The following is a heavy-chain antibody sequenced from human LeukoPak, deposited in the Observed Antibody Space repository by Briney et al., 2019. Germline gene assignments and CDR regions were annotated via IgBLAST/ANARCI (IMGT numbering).Heavy chain of an antibody. Sequence: PGGSLRLSCAASGFTFSSYGMHWVRQAPGKGLEWVAFIRYDGSNKYYADSVKGRFTISRDNSKNTLYLQMNSLRAEDTAVYYCARDGFGELSDAFDIWGQGTMVTVSS. CDR1: GFTFSSYG. CDR2: IRYDGSNK. CDR3: ARDGFGELSDAFDI. J-gene: IGHJ3*02. V-gene: IGHV3-30*02. D-gene: IGHD3-10*01.